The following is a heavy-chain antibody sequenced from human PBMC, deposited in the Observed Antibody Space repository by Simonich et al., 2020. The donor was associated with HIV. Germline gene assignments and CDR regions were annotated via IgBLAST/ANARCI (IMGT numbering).Heavy chain of an antibody. D-gene: IGHD4-17*01. V-gene: IGHV4-34*01. J-gene: IGHJ4*02. CDR1: GGSFSGYY. CDR2: TKHSGRP. CDR3: ARRHPTTVTTPYFDY. Sequence: QVQLQQWGAGLLKPSETLSLTCAVYGGSFSGYYWSWIRQPPGKGLEWIGETKHSGRPHYNPSRKSRVTISVDTSKNQFSLKLSSVTAADTAVYYCARRHPTTVTTPYFDYWGQGTLVTVSS.